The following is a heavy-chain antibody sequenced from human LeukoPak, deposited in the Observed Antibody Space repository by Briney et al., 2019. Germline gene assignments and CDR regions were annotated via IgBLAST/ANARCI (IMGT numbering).Heavy chain of an antibody. CDR3: ARNSMVRGVIYYYMDV. Sequence: GGSLRLSCAASGFTFSGYSMNWVRQAPGKGLEWVSTISSRRSYIYHADSVKGRLTISRDNAKNSLYLQMNSLRAEDTAVYYCARNSMVRGVIYYYMDVWGKGTTVTVSS. CDR1: GFTFSGYS. D-gene: IGHD3-10*01. CDR2: ISSRRSYI. J-gene: IGHJ6*03. V-gene: IGHV3-21*01.